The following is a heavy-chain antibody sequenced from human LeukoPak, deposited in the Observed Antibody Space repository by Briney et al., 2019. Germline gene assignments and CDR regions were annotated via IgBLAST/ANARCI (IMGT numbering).Heavy chain of an antibody. CDR3: AKASDYGGNEFDF. Sequence: GGSLRLSCAASGFTFSRCDMHWVRQAPGKGLEWVSTNGTGGDIYYSDSVKGRFTISRDNAKKSLHLQMNSLAGDDTAFYYCAKASDYGGNEFDFWGQGTLVTVSS. J-gene: IGHJ5*01. CDR2: NGTGGDI. CDR1: GFTFSRCD. D-gene: IGHD4-23*01. V-gene: IGHV3-13*01.